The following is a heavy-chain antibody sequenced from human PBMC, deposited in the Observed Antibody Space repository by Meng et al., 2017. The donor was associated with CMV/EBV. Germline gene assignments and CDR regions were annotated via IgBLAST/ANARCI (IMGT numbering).Heavy chain of an antibody. D-gene: IGHD6-6*01. CDR2: INHSGST. CDR1: GGSFSGYY. Sequence: SETLSLTCAVYGGSFSGYYWSWIRQPPGKGLEWIGEINHSGSTNYNPSLKSRVTISVDTSKNQFSLKLRAVTAADTAVYYCAREGSSRPLDYWGQGTLVTVSS. CDR3: AREGSSRPLDY. J-gene: IGHJ4*02. V-gene: IGHV4-34*01.